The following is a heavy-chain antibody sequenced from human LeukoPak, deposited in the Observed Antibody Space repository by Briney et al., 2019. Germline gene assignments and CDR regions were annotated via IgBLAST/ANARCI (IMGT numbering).Heavy chain of an antibody. CDR3: ARDGGTMVREVYYYYGMDV. V-gene: IGHV4-59*01. D-gene: IGHD3-10*01. J-gene: IGHJ6*02. CDR2: IYYSGST. Sequence: PSETLSLTCTVSGGSISSYYWSWIRQPPGQGLESIGDIYYSGSTNYNPSLKSRVTISVDTSKNQFSLKLSSVTAADTAVYYCARDGGTMVREVYYYYGMDVWGQGTTVTVSS. CDR1: GGSISSYY.